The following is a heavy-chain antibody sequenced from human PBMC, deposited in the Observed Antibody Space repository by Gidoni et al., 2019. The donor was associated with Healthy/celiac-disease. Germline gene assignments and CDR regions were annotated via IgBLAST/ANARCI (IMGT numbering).Heavy chain of an antibody. Sequence: QVQIVQSGAEVQKPGASVKVSGKDSGYPFTSYAMHWVRQATGQRLEWMRWIHAGNGNTKYSQKFQGRVTITRDTSASTAYMELSSLRSEDTAVYYCARDYYVSGSYWILFDYWGQGTLVTVSS. CDR3: ARDYYVSGSYWILFDY. CDR1: GYPFTSYA. V-gene: IGHV1-3*01. D-gene: IGHD3-10*01. J-gene: IGHJ4*02. CDR2: IHAGNGNT.